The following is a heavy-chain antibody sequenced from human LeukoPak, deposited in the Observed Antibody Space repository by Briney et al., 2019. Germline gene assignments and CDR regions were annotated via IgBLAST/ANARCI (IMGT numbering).Heavy chain of an antibody. D-gene: IGHD2-2*01. CDR3: ARVPGWYFDL. CDR1: GFSISSYY. Sequence: AETLSLTCTVSGFSISSYYLSWIRQPPGKGLEWIGYIYYSGSTNYNPSLKSRVTISVDTYKTQLSLKQSSVTAADTAVYYCARVPGWYFDLWGRGTLVTVSS. CDR2: IYYSGST. J-gene: IGHJ2*01. V-gene: IGHV4-59*01.